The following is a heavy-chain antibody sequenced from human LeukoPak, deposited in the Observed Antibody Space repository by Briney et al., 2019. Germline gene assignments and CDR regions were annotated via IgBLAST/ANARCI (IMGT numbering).Heavy chain of an antibody. J-gene: IGHJ3*02. CDR2: IYTSGST. CDR1: GGSISSYY. V-gene: IGHV4-4*07. D-gene: IGHD2-21*02. Sequence: SETLSLTCTVSGGSISSYYWSWIRQPAGKGLEWIGRIYTSGSTNYNPSLKSRVTMSVDTSKNQFSLKLSSVTAADTDVYYCARDKVVTTTFLCAFDIWGQGTMVTVSS. CDR3: ARDKVVTTTFLCAFDI.